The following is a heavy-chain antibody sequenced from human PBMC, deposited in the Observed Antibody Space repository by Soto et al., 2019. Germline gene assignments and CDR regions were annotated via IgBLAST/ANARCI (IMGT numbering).Heavy chain of an antibody. CDR2: ISSSGSTI. Sequence: PGGSLRLSCAASGFTFSSYEMNWVRQAPGKGLEWVSYISSSGSTIYYADSAKGRFTISRDNAKNSLYLQMNSLRAEDTAVYYCARAPLRDGPPGPWGQGTLVTVSS. CDR1: GFTFSSYE. J-gene: IGHJ5*02. CDR3: ARAPLRDGPPGP. V-gene: IGHV3-48*03.